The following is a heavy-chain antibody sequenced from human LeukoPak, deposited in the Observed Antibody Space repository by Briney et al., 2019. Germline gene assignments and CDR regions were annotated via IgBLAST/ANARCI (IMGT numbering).Heavy chain of an antibody. CDR2: IRSKAYGGTT. CDR1: GFTFGDYA. Sequence: GGSLRLSCTASGFTFGDYAMSWVRQAPGKGLEWVGFIRSKAYGGTTEYAASVKGRFTISRDDSKSIAYLQMNSLKTEDTAVYYCTRDELGYCSSTSCYQILDYWGQGTLVTVSS. J-gene: IGHJ4*02. D-gene: IGHD2-2*01. CDR3: TRDELGYCSSTSCYQILDY. V-gene: IGHV3-49*04.